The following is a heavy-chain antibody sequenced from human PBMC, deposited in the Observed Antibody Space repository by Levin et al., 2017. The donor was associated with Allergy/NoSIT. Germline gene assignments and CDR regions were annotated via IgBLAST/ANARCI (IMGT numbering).Heavy chain of an antibody. J-gene: IGHJ4*02. CDR2: IYPSDSDT. Sequence: GESLKISCKGSGYIFTNYWIGWVRQMPGKGLEWMGIIYPSDSDTKYSPSFQGQVTISVDRYISTAYLQWSSLKASDTAMYYCARHAYCSGESCYPDDYWGQGTLVTVSS. CDR3: ARHAYCSGESCYPDDY. D-gene: IGHD2-15*01. CDR1: GYIFTNYW. V-gene: IGHV5-51*01.